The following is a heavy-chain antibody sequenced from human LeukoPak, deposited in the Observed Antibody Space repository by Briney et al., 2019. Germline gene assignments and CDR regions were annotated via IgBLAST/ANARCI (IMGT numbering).Heavy chain of an antibody. V-gene: IGHV3-11*06. J-gene: IGHJ4*02. Sequence: PGGSLRLSCEVSGFTLSDQYMSWIRQAPGKRLEWVSYISSGSTYTNYADSVEGRFTISRDNAKNSLYLQMNSLRAEDTAVYYCARGDYGGDYFDYWGQGTLVTVSS. CDR2: ISSGSTYT. CDR1: GFTLSDQY. D-gene: IGHD4-23*01. CDR3: ARGDYGGDYFDY.